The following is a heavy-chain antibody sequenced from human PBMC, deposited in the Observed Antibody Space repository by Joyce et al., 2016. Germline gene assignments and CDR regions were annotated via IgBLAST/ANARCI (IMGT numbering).Heavy chain of an antibody. Sequence: QVQLVQSGAEVKKPGSSVEVSCKASGGTFSTYTISWLRQAPGQGLEWMGRFTPLLGTSKYAQKFQGRVTISADKSTSTAYMELSTLTSEDTAVYYCARGGDWFGPWGQGTLVTVSS. J-gene: IGHJ5*02. V-gene: IGHV1-69*08. CDR3: ARGGDWFGP. CDR1: GGTFSTYT. CDR2: FTPLLGTS.